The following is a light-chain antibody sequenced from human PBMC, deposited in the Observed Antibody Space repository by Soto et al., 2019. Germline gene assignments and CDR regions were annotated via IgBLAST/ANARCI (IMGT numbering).Light chain of an antibody. CDR1: QRVSGGF. J-gene: IGKJ5*01. Sequence: DIVLTQSPATLSLSPGERATLYCGASQRVSGGFLAWYQQKPGLAPRLLIYDASNRPTDIPARFSGSGSGTDFTLTISSLEPEDFAVYYGRRRGKGWLSSGQGTGLDIK. CDR2: DAS. CDR3: RRRGKGWLS. V-gene: IGKV3D-20*01.